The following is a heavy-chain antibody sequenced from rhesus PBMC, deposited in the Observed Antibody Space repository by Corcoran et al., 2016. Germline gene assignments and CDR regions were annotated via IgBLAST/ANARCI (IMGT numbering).Heavy chain of an antibody. CDR3: ARGMGGSGYFDL. CDR2: IYGSSTST. Sequence: QVQLQESGPGVVKPSETLSLTCAVSGGSISDSYRWSWIRQPPGKGLEWIGYIYGSSTSTNYNHPLKSRVTISKDTSKNQFSLKLSSVTAADTAVYYCARGMGGSGYFDLWGPGTPITISS. V-gene: IGHV4S10*01. J-gene: IGHJ2*01. D-gene: IGHD3-34*01. CDR1: GGSISDSYR.